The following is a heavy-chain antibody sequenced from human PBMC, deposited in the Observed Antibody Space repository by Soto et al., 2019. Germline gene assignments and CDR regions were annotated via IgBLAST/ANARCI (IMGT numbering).Heavy chain of an antibody. CDR3: ARGIAAAGTLVGYFDY. D-gene: IGHD6-13*01. CDR1: GYTFTSYY. Sequence: QVQLVQSGAEVKKPGASVKVSCKASGYTFTSYYMHWVRQAPGQGLEWMGIINPSGGSTSYAQKCQGRVTMTRDTSTSTVYMELSSLRSEDTAVYYCARGIAAAGTLVGYFDYWGQGTLVTVSS. V-gene: IGHV1-46*01. J-gene: IGHJ4*02. CDR2: INPSGGST.